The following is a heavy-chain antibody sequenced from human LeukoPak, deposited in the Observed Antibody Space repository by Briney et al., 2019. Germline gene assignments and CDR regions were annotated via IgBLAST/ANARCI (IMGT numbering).Heavy chain of an antibody. D-gene: IGHD3-22*01. J-gene: IGHJ4*02. CDR3: AKDYYYYGTTFDY. CDR1: GFTFSSYA. Sequence: GGSLRLSCAASGFTFSSYAMSWVRQAPGKGLEWVSAISGSGGSTYYADSVKGRFTISRDNSKNSLYLQMNSLRAEDTAVYYCAKDYYYYGTTFDYWGQGTLVTVSS. CDR2: ISGSGGST. V-gene: IGHV3-23*01.